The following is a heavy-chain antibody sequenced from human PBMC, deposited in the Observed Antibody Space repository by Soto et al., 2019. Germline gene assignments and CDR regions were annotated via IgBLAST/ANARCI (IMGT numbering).Heavy chain of an antibody. D-gene: IGHD3-22*01. CDR3: TRGVYDTSGNYWGVSDY. Sequence: GGSLRLSCEASGFSFRKHAMNWVRQAPGKGLEWVAVIWYDGSEKYYADSAKGRFTISRDNSKNTLDLHMNSLRDEDTAVYYCTRGVYDTSGNYWGVSDYWGQGTLVTVSS. CDR2: IWYDGSEK. CDR1: GFSFRKHA. V-gene: IGHV3-33*07. J-gene: IGHJ4*02.